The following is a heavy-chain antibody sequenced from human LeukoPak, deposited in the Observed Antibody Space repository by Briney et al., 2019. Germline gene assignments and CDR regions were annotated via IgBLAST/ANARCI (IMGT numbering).Heavy chain of an antibody. CDR2: ISAYNGNT. V-gene: IGHV1-18*01. J-gene: IGHJ6*02. D-gene: IGHD6-19*01. CDR1: GYTFTSYG. Sequence: ASVKVSCKASGYTFTSYGISWVRQAPGQGLEWMGRISAYNGNTNYAQKLQGRVTMTTDTSTSTAYMELRSLRSDDTAVYYCARGRDSSGWFEYYGMDVWGQGTTVTVSS. CDR3: ARGRDSSGWFEYYGMDV.